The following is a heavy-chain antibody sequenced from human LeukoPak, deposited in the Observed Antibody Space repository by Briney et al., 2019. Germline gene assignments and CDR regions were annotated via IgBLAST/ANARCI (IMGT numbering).Heavy chain of an antibody. V-gene: IGHV1-46*01. D-gene: IGHD2-15*01. CDR3: ARVPRSGGSCYGSWFDP. Sequence: ASVKVSCKASGYTFTSYYMHWVRQAPGQGLEWMGIINPSGGSTSYAQKFQGRVTMTRDMSTSTVYMELSSLRSEDTAVYYCARVPRSGGSCYGSWFDPWGQGTLVTVSS. J-gene: IGHJ5*02. CDR2: INPSGGST. CDR1: GYTFTSYY.